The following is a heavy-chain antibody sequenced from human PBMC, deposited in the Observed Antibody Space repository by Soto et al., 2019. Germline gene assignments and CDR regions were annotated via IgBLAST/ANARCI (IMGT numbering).Heavy chain of an antibody. D-gene: IGHD3-22*01. CDR2: IVPIFGTR. V-gene: IGHV1-69*01. CDR3: ARPYEGGYSSNHHYYYALDV. Sequence: QVQLVHSGAEVKKPGSSVKVSCKISGGTFSRYSISWVRQAPGQGLEWMGGIVPIFGTRNYAQKFQDRVTITTDESATTAHMELSNLRSEDTAVYYCARPYEGGYSSNHHYYYALDVWGQGTAVTVSS. CDR1: GGTFSRYS. J-gene: IGHJ6*02.